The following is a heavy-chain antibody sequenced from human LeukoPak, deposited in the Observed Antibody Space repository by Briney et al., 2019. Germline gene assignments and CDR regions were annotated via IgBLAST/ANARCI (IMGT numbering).Heavy chain of an antibody. D-gene: IGHD3-10*01. CDR2: ISSSGSTI. CDR1: GFTFSSYE. CDR3: ARDKYDTMVRGVNLKQNYYYYYMDV. Sequence: GGSLRLSCAASGFTFSSYEMNWVRQAPGKGLEWVSYISSSGSTIYYADSVKGRFTISRDNSKNTLYLQMNSLRAEDTAVYYCARDKYDTMVRGVNLKQNYYYYYMDVWGKGTTVTISS. J-gene: IGHJ6*03. V-gene: IGHV3-48*03.